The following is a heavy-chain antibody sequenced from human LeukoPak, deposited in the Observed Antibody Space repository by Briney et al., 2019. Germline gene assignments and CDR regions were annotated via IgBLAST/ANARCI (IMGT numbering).Heavy chain of an antibody. CDR3: ARGDPGWYFDL. V-gene: IGHV3-30*03. J-gene: IGHJ2*01. CDR2: ISYDGSNK. CDR1: GFTFSNYG. D-gene: IGHD3-16*01. Sequence: PGRSLRLSCAASGFTFSNYGLHWVRQAPGKGLEWVAFISYDGSNKYYADSVKGRFTISRDNSKNTLYLQMNSLRAEDTAVYYCARGDPGWYFDLWGRGTLVTVSS.